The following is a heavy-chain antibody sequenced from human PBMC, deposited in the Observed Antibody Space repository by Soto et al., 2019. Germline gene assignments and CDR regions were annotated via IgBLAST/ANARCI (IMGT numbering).Heavy chain of an antibody. V-gene: IGHV1-2*04. J-gene: IGHJ6*03. CDR2: INPNGGVT. Sequence: QVQLVQSGAEVKKPGASVTVSCRSSGDTFNDYYIHWVRQAPGQGLAWMGWINPNGGVTKYAQKFQGWVTMTRDTSISTVYMQLSRLRSDDTAVYYCARESGGATATLDYYYGYMDVWGTGTTVTVSS. CDR3: ARESGGATATLDYYYGYMDV. D-gene: IGHD5-12*01. CDR1: GDTFNDYY.